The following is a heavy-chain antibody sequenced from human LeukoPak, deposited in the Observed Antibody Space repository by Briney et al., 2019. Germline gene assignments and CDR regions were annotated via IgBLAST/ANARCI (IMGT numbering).Heavy chain of an antibody. J-gene: IGHJ4*02. CDR2: IYYSGST. V-gene: IGHV4-39*02. CDR3: AREAPPSMVRGVNYFDY. D-gene: IGHD3-10*01. CDR1: GGSISSSSYY. Sequence: SETLSLTCTVSGGSISSSSYYWGWIRQPPGKGLEWIGSIYYSGSTYYNPSLKSRVTISVDTSKNQFSLKLSSVTAADTAVYYCAREAPPSMVRGVNYFDYWGQGTLVTVSS.